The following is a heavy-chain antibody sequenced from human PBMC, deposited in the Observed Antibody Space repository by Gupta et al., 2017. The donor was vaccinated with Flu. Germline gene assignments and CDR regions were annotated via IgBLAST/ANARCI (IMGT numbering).Heavy chain of an antibody. CDR3: ARGGPYSSSWYRPQYFDY. CDR2: INHSGST. D-gene: IGHD6-13*01. Sequence: QVQLQQWGAGLLKPSETLSLTCAVYGGSFSGYYWSWIRQPPGKGLEWIGEINHSGSTNYNPSLKSRVTISVDTSKNQFSLKLSSVTAAETAVYYCARGGPYSSSWYRPQYFDYWGQGTLVTVSS. V-gene: IGHV4-34*01. J-gene: IGHJ4*02. CDR1: GGSFSGYY.